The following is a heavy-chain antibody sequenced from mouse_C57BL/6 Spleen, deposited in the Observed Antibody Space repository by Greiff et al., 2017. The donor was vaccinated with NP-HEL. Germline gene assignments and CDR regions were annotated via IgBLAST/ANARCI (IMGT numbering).Heavy chain of an antibody. CDR2: IYPGDGDT. CDR1: GYAFSSSW. J-gene: IGHJ1*03. Sequence: QVQLQQSGPELVKPGASVKISCKASGYAFSSSWMNWVKQRPGKGLEWIGRIYPGDGDTNYNGKFKGKATLTADKSSSTAYMQLSSLTSEDSAVYFCARDHYDNADWYFDVWGTGTTVTVSS. CDR3: ARDHYDNADWYFDV. D-gene: IGHD2-4*01. V-gene: IGHV1-82*01.